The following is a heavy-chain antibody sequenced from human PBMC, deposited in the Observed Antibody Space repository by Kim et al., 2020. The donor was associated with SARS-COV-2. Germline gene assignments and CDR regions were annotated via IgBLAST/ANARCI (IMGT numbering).Heavy chain of an antibody. J-gene: IGHJ5*02. D-gene: IGHD3-22*01. V-gene: IGHV4-31*02. Sequence: PSLKSRVTISVDTSKNQFSLKLSSVTAADTAVYYCAREPTYDSRNNWFDPWGQGTLVTVSS. CDR3: AREPTYDSRNNWFDP.